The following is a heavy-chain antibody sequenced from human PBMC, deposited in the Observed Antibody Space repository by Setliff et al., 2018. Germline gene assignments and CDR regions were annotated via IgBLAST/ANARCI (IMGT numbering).Heavy chain of an antibody. D-gene: IGHD4-17*01. CDR1: GNTFTGYY. V-gene: IGHV1-2*02. CDR3: AREVLSTVVAWDY. Sequence: ASVKVSCKASGNTFTGYYIHWLRQAPGQGLEWMGCINPNSGDTTFAQKFQGRVTITRDTSNSTDYMDLSRLTSDVTAVYYCAREVLSTVVAWDYWGQGTLVTVSS. J-gene: IGHJ4*02. CDR2: INPNSGDT.